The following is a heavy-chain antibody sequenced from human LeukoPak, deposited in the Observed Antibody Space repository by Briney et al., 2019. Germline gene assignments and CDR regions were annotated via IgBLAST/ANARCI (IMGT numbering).Heavy chain of an antibody. CDR2: ISTSGGNT. J-gene: IGHJ4*02. V-gene: IGHV3-23*01. D-gene: IGHD1-26*01. CDR1: GFTFTDSA. CDR3: AKGGSYAPLDY. Sequence: GGSLRLSCAASGFTFTDSAMTWVRQAPGKGLEWVSAISTSGGNTIYTDSVKDRFTISRDNSKNTLYLQMNSLRAEDTAIYYCAKGGSYAPLDYWGQGTLVTVSS.